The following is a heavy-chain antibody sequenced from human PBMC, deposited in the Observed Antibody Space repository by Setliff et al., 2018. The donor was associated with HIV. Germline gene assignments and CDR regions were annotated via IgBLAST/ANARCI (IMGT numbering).Heavy chain of an antibody. D-gene: IGHD2-2*01. CDR3: ARDYVVPAGINNWFDP. CDR2: IITIFATA. J-gene: IGHJ5*02. V-gene: IGHV1-69*13. Sequence: GASVKVSCKTSGGTFSTYVISWVRQAPGQGLEWMGGIITIFATANYAQKFQGRVTITADESTSTAYMELSSLRSEDTAVYYCARDYVVPAGINNWFDPWGQGTLVTVSS. CDR1: GGTFSTYV.